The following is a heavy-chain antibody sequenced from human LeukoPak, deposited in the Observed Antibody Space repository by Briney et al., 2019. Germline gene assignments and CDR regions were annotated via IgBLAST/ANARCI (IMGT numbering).Heavy chain of an antibody. Sequence: PSETLSLTCTVSGGSISSYYWSWIRQPPGKGLEWIGYIYYSGSTNYNPSLKSRVTISVDTSKNQFSLKLSSVTAADTAVYYCARDPVVGAPPGAFDIWGQGTMVTVSS. CDR1: GGSISSYY. CDR3: ARDPVVGAPPGAFDI. V-gene: IGHV4-59*12. D-gene: IGHD1-26*01. J-gene: IGHJ3*02. CDR2: IYYSGST.